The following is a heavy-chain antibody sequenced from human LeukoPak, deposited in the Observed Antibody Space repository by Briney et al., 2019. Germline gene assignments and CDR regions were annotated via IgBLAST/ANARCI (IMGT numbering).Heavy chain of an antibody. CDR2: IIPILGIA. V-gene: IGHV1-69*04. Sequence: SVKVSCKASGCTFSSYAISWVRQAPGQGLEWMGRIIPILGIANYAQKFQGRVTITADKSTSTAYMELSSLRSEDTAVYYCARDILWPANWFDPWGQGTLVTVSS. CDR3: ARDILWPANWFDP. D-gene: IGHD3-10*01. CDR1: GCTFSSYA. J-gene: IGHJ5*02.